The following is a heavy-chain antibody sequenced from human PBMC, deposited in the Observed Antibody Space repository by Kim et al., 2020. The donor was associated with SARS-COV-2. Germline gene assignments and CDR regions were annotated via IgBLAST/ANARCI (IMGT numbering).Heavy chain of an antibody. Sequence: GNTYYADYVKGRFTITRDNSKNTLYLQMNSLRAEDTAVYYCAKETGSGFDYWGQGTLVTVSS. CDR2: GNT. J-gene: IGHJ4*02. V-gene: IGHV3-23*01. D-gene: IGHD3-10*01. CDR3: AKETGSGFDY.